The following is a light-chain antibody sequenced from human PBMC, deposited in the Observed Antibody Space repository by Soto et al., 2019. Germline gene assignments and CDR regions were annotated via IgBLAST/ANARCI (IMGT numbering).Light chain of an antibody. CDR1: SSDVGSYSL. CDR3: CSSTPITTP. CDR2: EGT. Sequence: QSALIQPASVSGSPGQSITISCAGTSSDVGSYSLVSWYQQHPGKAPKLIIYEGTKRPSGVSSRFSGSNSGNTASLTISGLQADDEADYYCCSSTPITTPFGGGTKVTVL. J-gene: IGLJ2*01. V-gene: IGLV2-23*01.